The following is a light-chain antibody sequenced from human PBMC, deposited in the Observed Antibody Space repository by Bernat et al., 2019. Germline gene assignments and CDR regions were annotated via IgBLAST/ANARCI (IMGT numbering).Light chain of an antibody. CDR1: QSVGSY. Sequence: EIVLTQSPATLSLSPGERATLSCRASQSVGSYLAWYQQKPGQAPRLLIYDASNRATGIPARFSGSGSGTDFTLTISSLEPQDLAVYYCLQRNDSPLTFGGGTKVEIK. J-gene: IGKJ4*01. V-gene: IGKV3-11*01. CDR2: DAS. CDR3: LQRNDSPLT.